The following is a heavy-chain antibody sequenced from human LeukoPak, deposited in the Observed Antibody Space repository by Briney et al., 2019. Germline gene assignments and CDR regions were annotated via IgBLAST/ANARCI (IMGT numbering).Heavy chain of an antibody. CDR2: GYYSGST. V-gene: IGHV4-39*01. J-gene: IGHJ4*02. CDR3: ARRSYCSGTSCYFFDY. D-gene: IGHD2-2*01. Sequence: SETLSLTCSVSGGSISSSTYYWGWLRQPPGTGLEWIGSGYYSGSTYYNPSLKSRVTISVDTSKNQFSLKLSSVSATDTAVYYCARRSYCSGTSCYFFDYWGQGTLVTVSS. CDR1: GGSISSSTYY.